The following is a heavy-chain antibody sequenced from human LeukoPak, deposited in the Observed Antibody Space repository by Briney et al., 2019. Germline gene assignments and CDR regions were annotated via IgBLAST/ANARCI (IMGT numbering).Heavy chain of an antibody. V-gene: IGHV3-72*01. CDR1: GFTFSDHY. J-gene: IGHJ4*02. CDR2: SRNKANSYTT. D-gene: IGHD6-13*01. CDR3: ATEKYSSSWSRFDY. Sequence: GGSLRLSCAASGFTFSDHYMDWVRQAPGKGLEWVARSRNKANSYTTEYGASVKGRFTISRDDSKNSLYLQMNSLKTEDTAVYSCATEKYSSSWSRFDYWGQGTLVTVSS.